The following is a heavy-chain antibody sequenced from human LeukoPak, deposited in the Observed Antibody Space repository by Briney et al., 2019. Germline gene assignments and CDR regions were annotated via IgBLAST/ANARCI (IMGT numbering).Heavy chain of an antibody. D-gene: IGHD6-19*01. Sequence: PGGSLRLSCAASGFTFSSYGMHWVRQAPGKGLEWVAVIWYDGSNKYYADSVKGRFTISRDNSKNTLYLQMNSLRAEDTAVYYCARSSLLYSSGWSGYYFGYWGQGTLVTVSS. CDR3: ARSSLLYSSGWSGYYFGY. CDR1: GFTFSSYG. J-gene: IGHJ4*02. V-gene: IGHV3-33*01. CDR2: IWYDGSNK.